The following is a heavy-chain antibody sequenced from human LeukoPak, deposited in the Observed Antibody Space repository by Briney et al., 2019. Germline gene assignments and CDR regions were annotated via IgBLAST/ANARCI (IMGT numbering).Heavy chain of an antibody. CDR1: GGSISSYY. CDR3: ARESSVTGGVDY. Sequence: SETLSLTCTVSGGSISSYYWSWIRQPPGKGLEWIGYIHYSGSTNYNPSLKSRVTISVDTSKNQFSLKLSSVTAADTAVYYCARESSVTGGVDYWGQGTLVTVSS. CDR2: IHYSGST. J-gene: IGHJ4*02. V-gene: IGHV4-59*01. D-gene: IGHD3-10*01.